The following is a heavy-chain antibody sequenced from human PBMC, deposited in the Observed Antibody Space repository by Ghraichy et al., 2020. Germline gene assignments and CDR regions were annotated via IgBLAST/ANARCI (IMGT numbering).Heavy chain of an antibody. CDR2: IKSKTDGGTT. Sequence: GGSLRLSCAASGFTFSNAWMSWVRQAPGKGLEWVGRIKSKTDGGTTDYAAPVKGRFTISRDDSKNTLYLQMNSLKTEDTAVYYCTTDSWELLRIYYYGMDVWGQGTTVTVSS. CDR1: GFTFSNAW. J-gene: IGHJ6*02. CDR3: TTDSWELLRIYYYGMDV. D-gene: IGHD1-26*01. V-gene: IGHV3-15*01.